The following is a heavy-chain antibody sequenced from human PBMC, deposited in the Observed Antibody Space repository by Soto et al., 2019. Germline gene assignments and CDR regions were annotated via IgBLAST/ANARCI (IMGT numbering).Heavy chain of an antibody. D-gene: IGHD6-13*01. Sequence: SETLSLTCTVSGGSISSGGYYWSWIRQHPGKGLEWIGYIYYSGSTYYNPSLKGRVTISVDTSKNQFSLKLSSVTAADTAVYYCARQIGYSSSWVVPNPTGFFDYWGQGTLVTVSS. CDR1: GGSISSGGYY. J-gene: IGHJ4*02. CDR3: ARQIGYSSSWVVPNPTGFFDY. CDR2: IYYSGST. V-gene: IGHV4-31*03.